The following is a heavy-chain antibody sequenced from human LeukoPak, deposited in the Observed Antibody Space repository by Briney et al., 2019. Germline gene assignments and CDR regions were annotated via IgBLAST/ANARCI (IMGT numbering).Heavy chain of an antibody. J-gene: IGHJ4*02. CDR1: GFTFSSYA. CDR3: AKSLGIAVAGPAYYFDY. Sequence: PGGSLRLSCAASGFTFSSYAMSWVRQAPGKGLEWVSAISGSGGSTYYADSVRGRFTISRDNSKNTLYLQMNSLRAEDTAVYYCAKSLGIAVAGPAYYFDYWGQGTLVTVSS. V-gene: IGHV3-23*01. D-gene: IGHD6-19*01. CDR2: ISGSGGST.